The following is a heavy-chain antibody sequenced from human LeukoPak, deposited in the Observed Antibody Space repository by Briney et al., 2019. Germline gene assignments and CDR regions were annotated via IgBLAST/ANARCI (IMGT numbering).Heavy chain of an antibody. CDR3: ARSYSNHLFGMDV. J-gene: IGHJ6*02. V-gene: IGHV3-66*01. CDR2: IYSGGNT. D-gene: IGHD4-11*01. CDR1: GLTVSSTY. Sequence: GGSLRLSCAASGLTVSSTYMSWVRQTPGKGLEWVSVIYSGGNTYYADSVKGRVAISRDNSKNTVFLQVNRVRAEDTAVYYCARSYSNHLFGMDVWGQGTTVTVSS.